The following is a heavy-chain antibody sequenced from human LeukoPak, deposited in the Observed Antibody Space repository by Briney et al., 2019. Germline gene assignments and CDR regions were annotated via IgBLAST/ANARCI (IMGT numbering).Heavy chain of an antibody. D-gene: IGHD1-26*01. CDR2: INPSGGST. Sequence: ASVKVSCKASGYTFTTYGISWVRQAPGQGLEWMGIINPSGGSTSYAQKFQGRVTMTRDTSTSTVYMELSSLRSEDTAVYYCARGTVIVGATGGGYWGQGTLVTVSS. CDR3: ARGTVIVGATGGGY. J-gene: IGHJ4*02. CDR1: GYTFTTYG. V-gene: IGHV1-46*01.